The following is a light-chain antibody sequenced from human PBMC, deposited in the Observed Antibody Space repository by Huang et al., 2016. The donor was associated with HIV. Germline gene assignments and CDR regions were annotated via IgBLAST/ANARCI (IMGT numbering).Light chain of an antibody. CDR3: QQRGNWPIT. Sequence: LVLTQSPATLSLSPGERATLSCRASRSVNYNLAWYQQKPGQAPRLLIYDASSRATGSLARFSGSASGADFTLTISSLEPEDFAIYYCQQRGNWPITFGQGTRLEI. V-gene: IGKV3-11*01. J-gene: IGKJ5*01. CDR1: RSVNYN. CDR2: DAS.